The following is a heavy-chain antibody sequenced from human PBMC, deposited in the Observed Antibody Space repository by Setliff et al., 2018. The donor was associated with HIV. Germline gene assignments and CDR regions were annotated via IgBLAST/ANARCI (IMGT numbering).Heavy chain of an antibody. CDR1: GGSISNYY. D-gene: IGHD3-3*01. J-gene: IGHJ6*03. CDR3: ARASDYNFWSGYSPYYYYYYMDV. CDR2: IYYTGST. Sequence: PSETLSLTCTVSGGSISNYYWSWLRQPPGKGLEWIGYIYYTGSTNYDPSLKSRVAISLDASKDQFSLRLSSVTAADTAVYYCARASDYNFWSGYSPYYYYYYMDVWGKGTTVTVSS. V-gene: IGHV4-59*01.